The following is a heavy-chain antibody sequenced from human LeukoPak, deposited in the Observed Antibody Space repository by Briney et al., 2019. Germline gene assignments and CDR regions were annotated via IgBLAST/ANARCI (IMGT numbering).Heavy chain of an antibody. CDR2: IYPRDGST. CDR3: ARDQEGFDY. V-gene: IGHV1-46*01. J-gene: IGHJ4*02. CDR1: GYTFTSNY. Sequence: RASVTVSCTASGYTFTSNYIHWVRQAPGQGLEWMGMIYPRDGSTSYAQKFQGRVTVTRDTSTSTVHMELSGPRSEDTAVYYCARDQEGFDYWGQGTLVTVSS.